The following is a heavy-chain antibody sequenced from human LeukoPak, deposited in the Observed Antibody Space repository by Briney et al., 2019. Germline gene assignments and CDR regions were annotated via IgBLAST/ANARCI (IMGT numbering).Heavy chain of an antibody. CDR3: ARRSTVTVGIDY. J-gene: IGHJ4*02. D-gene: IGHD4-11*01. CDR2: IYYSGST. CDR1: GGSISSSSYY. V-gene: IGHV4-39*01. Sequence: PSETLSLTCTVSGGSISSSSYYWGWIRQPPGEGLEWIGSIYYSGSTYYNPSLKSRVTISVDTSKNQFSLKLSSVTAADTAVYYCARRSTVTVGIDYWGQGTLVTVSS.